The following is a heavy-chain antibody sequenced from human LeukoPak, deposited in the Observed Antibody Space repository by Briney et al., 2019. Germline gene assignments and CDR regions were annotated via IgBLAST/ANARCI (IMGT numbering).Heavy chain of an antibody. CDR2: IYYSGST. V-gene: IGHV4-59*08. D-gene: IGHD6-13*01. Sequence: SETLSLTCTVSGGSISSYYWSWIRQPPGKGLEWMGYIYYSGSTNYNPSLKSRVTISVDTSKNQFSLKLSSVTAADTAVYYCARQGQQLALDYWGQGTLVTVSS. J-gene: IGHJ4*02. CDR1: GGSISSYY. CDR3: ARQGQQLALDY.